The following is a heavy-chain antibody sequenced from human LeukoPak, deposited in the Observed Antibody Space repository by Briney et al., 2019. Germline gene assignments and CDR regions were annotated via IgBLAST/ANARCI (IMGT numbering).Heavy chain of an antibody. J-gene: IGHJ6*03. D-gene: IGHD2-2*01. CDR2: INSDGSST. Sequence: PGGSLRLSCAASGFTFSSSWMHWVRQAPGKGLVWVSRINSDGSSTSYADSVKGRFTISRDNAKNTLYLQMNSLRAEDTAVYYCARDRKYQLPRSDYYYYYMDVWGKGTTVTVSS. V-gene: IGHV3-74*01. CDR3: ARDRKYQLPRSDYYYYYMDV. CDR1: GFTFSSSW.